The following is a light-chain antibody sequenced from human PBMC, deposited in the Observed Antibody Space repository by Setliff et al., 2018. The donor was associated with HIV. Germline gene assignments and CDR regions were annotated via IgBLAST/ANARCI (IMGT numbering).Light chain of an antibody. CDR2: EVS. V-gene: IGLV2-23*02. J-gene: IGLJ1*01. CDR3: CSYAGSSTYV. CDR1: SSDVGSYNV. Sequence: QSALPEPASVSGSPGQSITISCTGTSSDVGSYNVVSWYQQHPGKAPKLMIYEVSERPSGVSNRFSGSKSGSTASLTISGLQAEDEADYYCCSYAGSSTYVFGTGTKVTVL.